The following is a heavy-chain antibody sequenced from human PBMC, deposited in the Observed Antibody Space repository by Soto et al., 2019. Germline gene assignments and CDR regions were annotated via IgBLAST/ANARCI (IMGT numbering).Heavy chain of an antibody. Sequence: QVQLVQSGAEVKKPGASVKVSCKASGYTFTSYGISWVRQAPGQGLEWMGWISAYNGNTNYAQKLQGRVTMTTDTSTSTADMELRSMRSDDTAVYYCAREEAHDVWSGYNYYYYYYGMDVWGQGTTVTVSS. J-gene: IGHJ6*02. CDR1: GYTFTSYG. V-gene: IGHV1-18*01. D-gene: IGHD3-3*01. CDR2: ISAYNGNT. CDR3: AREEAHDVWSGYNYYYYYYGMDV.